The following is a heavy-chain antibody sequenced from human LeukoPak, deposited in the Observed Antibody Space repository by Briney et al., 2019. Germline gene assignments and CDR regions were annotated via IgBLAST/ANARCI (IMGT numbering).Heavy chain of an antibody. CDR1: GFTFSSYA. V-gene: IGHV3-33*08. CDR2: IWFDGSNK. Sequence: PGGSLRLSCAASGFTFSSYAMSWVRQAPGKGLEWVAIIWFDGSNKYYADSVKGRFTISRDNSKNTLYLQMNSLRAEDTAVYFCARGTTVNPPYDYWGQGTLVTVSS. D-gene: IGHD4-17*01. CDR3: ARGTTVNPPYDY. J-gene: IGHJ4*02.